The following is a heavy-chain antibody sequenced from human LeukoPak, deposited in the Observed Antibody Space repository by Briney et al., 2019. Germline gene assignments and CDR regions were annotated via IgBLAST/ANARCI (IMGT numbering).Heavy chain of an antibody. D-gene: IGHD1-26*01. CDR3: AKENHGIVGATTLIDY. V-gene: IGHV3-23*01. CDR1: GFTFSSYA. Sequence: GGSLRLSCAASGFTFSSYAMSWVRQAPGKGLEWVSVISASGGNTYYADSVKGRFTISRDNSKNTLYLQMNSLRAEDTAVHYCAKENHGIVGATTLIDYWGQGTLVTVSS. J-gene: IGHJ4*02. CDR2: ISASGGNT.